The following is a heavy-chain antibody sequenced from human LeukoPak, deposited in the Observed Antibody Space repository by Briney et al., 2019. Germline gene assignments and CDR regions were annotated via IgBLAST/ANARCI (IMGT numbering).Heavy chain of an antibody. Sequence: PSETLSLTCSVSGDSVSRSDSYWDWIRQPPGKGLEWIGTIYYSGRTYYSPSLKSRVTMSVDPSNNQFSLNLRSVTAADTALYYCARRRYFDGSGYLEWGQGTLLSVSS. CDR2: IYYSGRT. CDR1: GDSVSRSDSY. D-gene: IGHD3-22*01. V-gene: IGHV4-39*01. J-gene: IGHJ1*01. CDR3: ARRRYFDGSGYLE.